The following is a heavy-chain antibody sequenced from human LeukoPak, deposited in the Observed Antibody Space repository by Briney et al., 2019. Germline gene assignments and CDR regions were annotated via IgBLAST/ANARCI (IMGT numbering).Heavy chain of an antibody. V-gene: IGHV1-2*02. J-gene: IGHJ3*02. CDR3: ARDKDFVVVVPATDAFDI. D-gene: IGHD2-15*01. Sequence: ASVKVSCKASGYTFTNYYIHWVRQAPGQGLEWMGRINPHSGGTNYAQKSQGRVTMTRDTSISTAYMELSSLRSDDTAVYHCARDKDFVVVVPATDAFDIWGQGTMVTVSS. CDR2: INPHSGGT. CDR1: GYTFTNYY.